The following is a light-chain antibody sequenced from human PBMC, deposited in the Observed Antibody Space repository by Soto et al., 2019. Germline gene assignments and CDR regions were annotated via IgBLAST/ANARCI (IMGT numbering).Light chain of an antibody. CDR2: TND. J-gene: IGLJ1*01. CDR1: SSNIGSNT. CDR3: SSWDDNLDAEV. V-gene: IGLV1-44*01. Sequence: QSVLTQPPSASGTPGQRVTMSCSGSSSNIGSNTVNWYQQLPGTAPKLLIYTNDQRPSGVPDRFSGSKSGTSASLAISGLQFEDEADYHCSSWDDNLDAEVFGAGTKVTVL.